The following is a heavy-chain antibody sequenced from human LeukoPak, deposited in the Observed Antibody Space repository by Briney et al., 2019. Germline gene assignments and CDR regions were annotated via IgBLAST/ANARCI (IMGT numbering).Heavy chain of an antibody. CDR2: VNRDGSET. CDR1: GFALSSHW. Sequence: GGSLRLSCAASGFALSSHWMTWVRQVPGRGPEWVANVNRDGSETYYLDSVKGRFTTSKDNAKNSLYLQMNSLRAEDTALYHCARNNGMDVWGQGTTVTVSS. CDR3: ARNNGMDV. J-gene: IGHJ6*02. V-gene: IGHV3-7*03.